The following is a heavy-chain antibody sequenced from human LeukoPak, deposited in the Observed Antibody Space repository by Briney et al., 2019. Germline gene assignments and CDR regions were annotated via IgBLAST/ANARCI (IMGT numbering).Heavy chain of an antibody. Sequence: SETLSLTCAVYGGSFSRYYWSWIRRPPGKGLDWIGEINHSGSTNYNPSLKSRVTISVDTSKNQFSLKLSSVTAADTAVYYCARGHGYYYYGVDVWGKGTTVTVSS. J-gene: IGHJ6*04. V-gene: IGHV4-34*01. CDR1: GGSFSRYY. CDR2: INHSGST. CDR3: ARGHGYYYYGVDV.